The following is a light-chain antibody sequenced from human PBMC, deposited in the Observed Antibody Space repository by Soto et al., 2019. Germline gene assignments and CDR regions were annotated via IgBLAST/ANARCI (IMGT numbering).Light chain of an antibody. CDR2: GNS. J-gene: IGLJ1*01. V-gene: IGLV1-40*01. CDR1: SSNIGAGYD. Sequence: QPVLTQPPSVSGAPGQRVTISCTGSSSNIGAGYDVQWYQQVPGTAPKLLIYGNSNRPSGVPDRFSGSKSGTSASLAITGLQAEDEADDYCQSYDSSLRGDVFGTGTKLTVL. CDR3: QSYDSSLRGDV.